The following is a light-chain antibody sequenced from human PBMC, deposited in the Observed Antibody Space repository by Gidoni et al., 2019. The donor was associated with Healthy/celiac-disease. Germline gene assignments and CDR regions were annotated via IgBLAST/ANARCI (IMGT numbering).Light chain of an antibody. CDR2: GAS. J-gene: IGKJ3*01. Sequence: IVLTQSPDTLSLSPGERATLSCRASQSVSSTYLAWYQQKPGQAPRLLIYGASSRATDIPDRFSGSGSGTDFTLTISRLEPEDFAVYYCQQYGGSPFTFGPGTKVDIK. CDR3: QQYGGSPFT. V-gene: IGKV3-20*01. CDR1: QSVSSTY.